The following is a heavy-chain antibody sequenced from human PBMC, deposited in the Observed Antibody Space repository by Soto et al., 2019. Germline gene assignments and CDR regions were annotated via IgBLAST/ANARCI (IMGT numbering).Heavy chain of an antibody. CDR3: ARALRFSGSYFLDY. CDR1: GFIFSDHY. D-gene: IGHD1-26*01. J-gene: IGHJ4*02. Sequence: GGSLRLSCAASGFIFSDHYMDWVRQAPGKGLEWVGRARNRANSYTTEYAASVEGRFTISRDDSKNSLYLQMNSLEAEDTAVYYCARALRFSGSYFLDYWGQGPLVTVSS. V-gene: IGHV3-72*01. CDR2: ARNRANSYTT.